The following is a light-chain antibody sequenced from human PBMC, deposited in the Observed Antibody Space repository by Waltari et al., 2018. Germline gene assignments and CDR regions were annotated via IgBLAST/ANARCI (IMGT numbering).Light chain of an antibody. V-gene: IGKV1-5*03. Sequence: DIQMTQSPSPLSASVGDRVIITCRASASISSNLAWYQQKPGKAPKLLIYKASSLESGVPSRFSGSGSGTEFTLTISSLQPDDFAIYYCQQYNSYSSFGPGTNVDIK. CDR3: QQYNSYSS. CDR1: ASISSN. CDR2: KAS. J-gene: IGKJ3*01.